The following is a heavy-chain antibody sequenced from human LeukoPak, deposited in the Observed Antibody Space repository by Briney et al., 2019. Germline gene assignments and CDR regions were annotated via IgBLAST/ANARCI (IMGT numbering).Heavy chain of an antibody. CDR1: GFTFSSYS. CDR2: ISYDESNE. V-gene: IGHV3-30*18. J-gene: IGHJ4*02. D-gene: IGHD3-10*01. CDR3: AKSYGSGSYYHGHYFDY. Sequence: GGSLRLSCAASGFTFSSYSMNWVRQAPGKGLEWVAVISYDESNEYYADSVKGRFSISRDNSKNTLYLQMNSLRAEDTAVYYCAKSYGSGSYYHGHYFDYWGQGTLVTVSS.